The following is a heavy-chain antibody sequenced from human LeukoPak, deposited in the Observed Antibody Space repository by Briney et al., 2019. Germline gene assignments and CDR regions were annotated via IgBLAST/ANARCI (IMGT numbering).Heavy chain of an antibody. V-gene: IGHV3-9*01. CDR3: AKDMTYYYDSSGYLDY. CDR2: ISWNSGSI. J-gene: IGHJ4*02. D-gene: IGHD3-22*01. Sequence: GGSLRLSCAASGFTFDDYAMHWVRQAPGKGLEWVSGISWNSGSIGYADSVKGRFTISRDNAKNSPYLQMNSLRAEDTALYYCAKDMTYYYDSSGYLDYWGQGTLVTVSS. CDR1: GFTFDDYA.